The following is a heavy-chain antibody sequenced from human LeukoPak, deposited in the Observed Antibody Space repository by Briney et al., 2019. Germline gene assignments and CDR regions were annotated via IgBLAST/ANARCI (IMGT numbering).Heavy chain of an antibody. CDR3: AKGSGLYYFDY. V-gene: IGHV3-30*02. CDR2: IRYDGSNK. J-gene: IGHJ4*02. Sequence: AFIRYDGSNKYYADSMKGRFTVSRDNSKNTLYLQMNSLRAEDTAVYFCAKGSGLYYFDYWGQGTLVTVSS.